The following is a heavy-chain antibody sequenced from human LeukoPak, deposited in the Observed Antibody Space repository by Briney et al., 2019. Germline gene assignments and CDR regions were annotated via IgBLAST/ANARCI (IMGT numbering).Heavy chain of an antibody. Sequence: GGSLRLSCAASGFTVSSNYVSWVRQAPGKGLEWVSVIYSGGSTYYADSVKGRFTISRDNSKNTLYLQMNSLRAEDTAVYYCASPPPVWGSYRYRANDAFDIWGQGTMVTVSS. D-gene: IGHD3-16*02. V-gene: IGHV3-66*01. CDR3: ASPPPVWGSYRYRANDAFDI. J-gene: IGHJ3*02. CDR1: GFTVSSNY. CDR2: IYSGGST.